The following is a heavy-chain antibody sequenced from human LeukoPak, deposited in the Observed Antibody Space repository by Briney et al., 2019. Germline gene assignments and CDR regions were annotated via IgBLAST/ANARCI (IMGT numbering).Heavy chain of an antibody. CDR3: ARQESTGFDY. J-gene: IGHJ4*02. CDR1: GGSSSGYY. D-gene: IGHD2-2*01. CDR2: INHSGRA. V-gene: IGHV4-34*01. Sequence: SETLSLTCAVYGGSSSGYYWSWIRQPPRKGLEWVGEINHSGRANSNPSLKSRVTISEDTSKNQFSLKLSSVPAADTAVYYCARQESTGFDYWGQGTLVTVSP.